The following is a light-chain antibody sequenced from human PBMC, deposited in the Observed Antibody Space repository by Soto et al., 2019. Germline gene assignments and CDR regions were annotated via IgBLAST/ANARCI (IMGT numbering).Light chain of an antibody. Sequence: DIQMTQSPSSLSASIGDRVTITCRSSQVITNDLGWYQQKPGKAPKRLIYAASTLQSGVPSRFSGSGSGTEFTLTISSLQPEDFATYYCQQYDNLPRYTFGQGTKLEIK. V-gene: IGKV1-17*01. CDR2: AAS. CDR1: QVITND. J-gene: IGKJ2*01. CDR3: QQYDNLPRYT.